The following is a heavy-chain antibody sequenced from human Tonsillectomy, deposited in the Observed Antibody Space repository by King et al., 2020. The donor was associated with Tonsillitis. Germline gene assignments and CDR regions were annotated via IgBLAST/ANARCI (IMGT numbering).Heavy chain of an antibody. Sequence: VQLVESGGGLVQPGRSLRLSCTASGFTFGDYAMSWFRQAPGKGLEWVGFIRSKAYGGTTEYAASVKGRFTISRDDSKSIAYLQMNSLKTEDTAVYYCTGDRGGGARQYYYYYYGMDVWGQGTTVTVSS. D-gene: IGHD1-26*01. CDR1: GFTFGDYA. J-gene: IGHJ6*02. CDR2: IRSKAYGGTT. CDR3: TGDRGGGARQYYYYYYGMDV. V-gene: IGHV3-49*03.